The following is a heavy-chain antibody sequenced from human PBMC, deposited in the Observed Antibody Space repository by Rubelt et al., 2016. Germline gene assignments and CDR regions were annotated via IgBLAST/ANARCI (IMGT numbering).Heavy chain of an antibody. CDR2: IYYSGST. CDR3: ARPGGDSRFMGYYYYMDV. CDR1: GGSISSSSYY. V-gene: IGHV4-39*01. Sequence: QVQLQESGPGLVKPSQTLSLTCTVSGGSISSSSYYWGWIRQPPGKGLEWIGSIYYSGSTYYNPSLKSRVTIAVDTSKNQFSLKLSSVTAADTAVYYCARPGGDSRFMGYYYYMDVWGKGTTVTVSS. J-gene: IGHJ6*03. D-gene: IGHD2-21*02.